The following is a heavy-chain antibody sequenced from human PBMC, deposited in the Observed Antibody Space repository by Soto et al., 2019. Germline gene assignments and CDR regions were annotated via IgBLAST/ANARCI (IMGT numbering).Heavy chain of an antibody. J-gene: IGHJ6*02. Sequence: SETLSLTCTVSGGSISSYYWSWIRQPPGKGLEWIGYIYYSGSTNYNPSLKSRVTISVDTSKNQFSLKLSSVTAADTAVYYCARDRGGYCSGGSCPWHYGRDVWGQGTTVTVSS. CDR2: IYYSGST. V-gene: IGHV4-59*01. CDR1: GGSISSYY. D-gene: IGHD2-15*01. CDR3: ARDRGGYCSGGSCPWHYGRDV.